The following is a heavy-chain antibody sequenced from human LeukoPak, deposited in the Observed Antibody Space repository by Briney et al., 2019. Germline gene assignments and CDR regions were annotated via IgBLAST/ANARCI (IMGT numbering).Heavy chain of an antibody. CDR3: ARDGAERPHYMDV. CDR1: GYTFTGYY. V-gene: IGHV1-2*02. J-gene: IGHJ6*03. D-gene: IGHD1-1*01. Sequence: ASVKVSCKASGYTFTGYYMHWVRQAPGQGLEWMGWINPNSGGTNYAQKFQGRVTMTRDTSISTAYMELSRLRSDDTAMYYCARDGAERPHYMDVWGKGTTVTVSS. CDR2: INPNSGGT.